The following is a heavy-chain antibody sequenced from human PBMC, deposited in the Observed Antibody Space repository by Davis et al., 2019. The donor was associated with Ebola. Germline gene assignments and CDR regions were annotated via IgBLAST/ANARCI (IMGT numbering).Heavy chain of an antibody. CDR3: ARSSNPVPAAMCADY. V-gene: IGHV5-10-1*01. Sequence: GESLKISCKGSGYSFTSYWISWVRQMPGKGLEWMGRIDPSDSYTNYSPSFQGHVTISADKSISTAYLQWSSLKASDTAMYYCARSSNPVPAAMCADYWGQGTLVTVSS. J-gene: IGHJ4*02. CDR2: IDPSDSYT. D-gene: IGHD2-2*01. CDR1: GYSFTSYW.